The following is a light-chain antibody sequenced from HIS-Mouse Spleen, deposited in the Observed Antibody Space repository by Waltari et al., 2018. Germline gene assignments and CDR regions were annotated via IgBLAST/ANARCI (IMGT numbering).Light chain of an antibody. J-gene: IGLJ3*02. V-gene: IGLV2-23*01. CDR3: CSYAGSSTWV. Sequence: QSALTQPASVSGSPGQSLNISGTGTRSDVGSYHLRSWYQQPPGKAPKLMIYEGSKRPSGVSNRFSGSKSGNTASLTISGLQAEDEADYYCCSYAGSSTWVFGGGTKLTVL. CDR2: EGS. CDR1: RSDVGSYHL.